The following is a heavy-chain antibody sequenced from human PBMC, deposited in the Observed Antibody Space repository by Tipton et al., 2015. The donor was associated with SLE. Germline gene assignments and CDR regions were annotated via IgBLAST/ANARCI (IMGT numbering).Heavy chain of an antibody. CDR2: INHSGST. CDR1: GGSISTRNYY. V-gene: IGHV4-39*07. Sequence: TLSLTCTVSGGSISTRNYYWGWIRQPPGKGLEWIGEINHSGSTNYNPSLKSRVTISVDTPKNQFSLKLSSVTAADTAVYYCARGPRGDFDYWGQGTLVTVSS. J-gene: IGHJ4*02. CDR3: ARGPRGDFDY.